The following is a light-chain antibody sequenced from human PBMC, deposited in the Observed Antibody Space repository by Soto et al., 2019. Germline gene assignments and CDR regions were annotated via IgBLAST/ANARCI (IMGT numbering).Light chain of an antibody. Sequence: EIVLTQSPDTLSLSPGERATLSCRASQSVTYDQLAWYRQTPGQAPRLLIYGASSRAAGIPDRFSGSGSGTDFSLTISRLEPEDFAVYHCQQYASSPRTFGQGTRLE. V-gene: IGKV3-20*01. CDR2: GAS. J-gene: IGKJ5*01. CDR1: QSVTYDQ. CDR3: QQYASSPRT.